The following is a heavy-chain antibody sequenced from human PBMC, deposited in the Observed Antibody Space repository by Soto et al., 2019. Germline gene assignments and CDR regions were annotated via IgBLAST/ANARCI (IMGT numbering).Heavy chain of an antibody. Sequence: GGSLRLSCAASGFTFDDYAMHWVRQAPGKGLEWVSGISWNSGSIGYADSVKGRFTISRDNAKNSLYLQMNSLRAEDTALYYCAKDIGPELERLYFDYWGQGTLVTVSS. J-gene: IGHJ4*02. CDR2: ISWNSGSI. CDR1: GFTFDDYA. D-gene: IGHD1-1*01. CDR3: AKDIGPELERLYFDY. V-gene: IGHV3-9*01.